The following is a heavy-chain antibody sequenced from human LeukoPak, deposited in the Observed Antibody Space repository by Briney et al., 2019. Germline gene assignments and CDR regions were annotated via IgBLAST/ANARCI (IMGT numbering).Heavy chain of an antibody. Sequence: PERSLRLSCAASGFTFSSHGMHWVRQAPGKGLEWVAMIWYDGSKKYYGDSVKGRFTVSRDNSKNTVDLQMNSLRAEVTATYYCAKKEGDTYASWYMDAWGKGTTVTVSS. V-gene: IGHV3-33*06. J-gene: IGHJ6*03. CDR1: GFTFSSHG. CDR2: IWYDGSKK. CDR3: AKKEGDTYASWYMDA. D-gene: IGHD2-21*02.